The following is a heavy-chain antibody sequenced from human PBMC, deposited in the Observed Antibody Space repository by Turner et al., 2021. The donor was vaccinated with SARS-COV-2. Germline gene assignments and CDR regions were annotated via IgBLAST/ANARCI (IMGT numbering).Heavy chain of an antibody. CDR3: ARHQGSTSGYDHGMNV. Sequence: QVQLQESGPGLVRPSATLSLTCTSPGGSISSKSWSWISQSPGRGLEWNGYFYKIGSIDYNPTLSRRVTISVDTSKNQLSLNLISMTAADSAVYYCARHQGSTSGYDHGMNVWGQGTAVIVSS. V-gene: IGHV4-59*08. CDR1: GGSISSKS. D-gene: IGHD1-1*01. J-gene: IGHJ6*02. CDR2: FYKIGSI.